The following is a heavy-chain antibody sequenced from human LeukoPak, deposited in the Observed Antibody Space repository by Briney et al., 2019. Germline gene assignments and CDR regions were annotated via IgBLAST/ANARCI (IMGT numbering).Heavy chain of an antibody. J-gene: IGHJ4*02. Sequence: ASVKVSCKASGYTFTSYGISWVRQAPGHGVEWMGWISAYNGNTKYAQKLQGRVTMTTDTSTSTAYKELRSLRSDDTAVYYCARLGYYDSSGYLELDCWGQGTLVTVSS. CDR3: ARLGYYDSSGYLELDC. CDR1: GYTFTSYG. V-gene: IGHV1-18*01. D-gene: IGHD3-22*01. CDR2: ISAYNGNT.